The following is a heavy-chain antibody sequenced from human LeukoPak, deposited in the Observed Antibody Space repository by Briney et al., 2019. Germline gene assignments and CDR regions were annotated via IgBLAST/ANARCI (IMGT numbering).Heavy chain of an antibody. CDR1: GGSISSGGYY. D-gene: IGHD3-9*01. V-gene: IGHV4-31*03. CDR2: IYYSGST. J-gene: IGHJ3*02. Sequence: SETLSLTCTVSGGSISSGGYYWSWIRQHPGKGLEWIGCIYYSGSTYYNPSLKSRVTISVDTSKNQFSLKLSSVTAADTAVYYCATRYPKNAFDIWGQGTMVTVSS. CDR3: ATRYPKNAFDI.